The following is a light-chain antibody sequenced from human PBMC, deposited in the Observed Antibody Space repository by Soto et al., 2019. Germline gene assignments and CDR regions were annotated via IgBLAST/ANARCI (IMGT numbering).Light chain of an antibody. J-gene: IGLJ1*01. Sequence: QSVLTQPASVSGSPGQSITISCTGTSSDVGGYNYVSWYQQHPGKAPKLMIYEVSNRPSGVSNRFSGSKSGNTAPLTISARQDDDEADYYCSSYTSSSIDYVFGTGTKLTVL. CDR3: SSYTSSSIDYV. CDR2: EVS. CDR1: SSDVGGYNY. V-gene: IGLV2-14*01.